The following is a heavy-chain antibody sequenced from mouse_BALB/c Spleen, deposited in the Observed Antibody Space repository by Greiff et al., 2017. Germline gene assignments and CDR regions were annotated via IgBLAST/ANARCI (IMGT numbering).Heavy chain of an antibody. V-gene: IGHV5-17*02. Sequence: EVNVVESGGGLVQPGGSRKLSCAASGFTFSSFGMHWVRQAPEKGLEWVAYISSGSSTIYYADTVKGRFTISRDNPKNTLFLQMTSLRSEDTAMYYCARGGYYPAWFAYWGQGTLVTVSA. CDR3: ARGGYYPAWFAY. CDR2: ISSGSSTI. D-gene: IGHD2-3*01. CDR1: GFTFSSFG. J-gene: IGHJ3*01.